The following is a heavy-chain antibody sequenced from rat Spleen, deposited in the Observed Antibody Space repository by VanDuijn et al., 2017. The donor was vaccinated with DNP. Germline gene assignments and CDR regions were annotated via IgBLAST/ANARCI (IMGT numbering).Heavy chain of an antibody. D-gene: IGHD1-12*03. CDR1: GFTFSDYN. V-gene: IGHV5-7*01. CDR3: TTWGWLLGMDA. Sequence: EVQLVESGGGLVQPGRSLKLSCAASGFTFSDYNMAWVRQAPEKGLEWVATIIYDGISTYYGDSVKGRFTISRDNAKSSLYLQMDSLRSEDTASYYCTTWGWLLGMDAWGQGTSVTVSS. CDR2: IIYDGIST. J-gene: IGHJ4*01.